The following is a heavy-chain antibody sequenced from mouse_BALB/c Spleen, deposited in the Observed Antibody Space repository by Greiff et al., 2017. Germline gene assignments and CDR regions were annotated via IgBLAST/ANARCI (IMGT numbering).Heavy chain of an antibody. CDR2: ISSGGGST. J-gene: IGHJ3*01. CDR3: ARHMGYRPFAY. D-gene: IGHD2-14*01. V-gene: IGHV5-12-1*01. Sequence: EVQGVESGGGLVKPGGSLKLSCAASGFAFSSYDMSWVRQTPEKRLEWVAYISSGGGSTYYPDTVKGRFTISRDNAKNTLYLQMSSLKSEDTAMYYCARHMGYRPFAYWGQGTLVTVSA. CDR1: GFAFSSYD.